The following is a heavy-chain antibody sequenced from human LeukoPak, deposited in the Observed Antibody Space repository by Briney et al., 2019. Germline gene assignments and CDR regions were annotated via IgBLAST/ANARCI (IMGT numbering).Heavy chain of an antibody. D-gene: IGHD5-18*01. CDR1: GFTLSNSG. J-gene: IGHJ5*02. Sequence: GGSLRLSCAVSGFTLSNSGMNWVRQAPGKGLEWVSFISSNPRLIYYADSVKGRFTISRDSAKNSVFLQMNSLRAEDTAVYYCARLGDHTATVIGWFDPWGQGTLVTVSS. CDR3: ARLGDHTATVIGWFDP. CDR2: ISSNPRLI. V-gene: IGHV3-21*01.